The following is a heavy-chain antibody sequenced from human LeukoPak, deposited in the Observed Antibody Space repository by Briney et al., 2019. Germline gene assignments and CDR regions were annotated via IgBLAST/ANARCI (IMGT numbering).Heavy chain of an antibody. V-gene: IGHV3-30-3*01. CDR3: ARDSRVLRFLEWLSSYYMDV. D-gene: IGHD3-3*01. CDR2: ISYDGSNK. CDR1: GFTFSSYA. J-gene: IGHJ6*03. Sequence: GSLRLSCAASGFTFSSYAMHWVRQAPGKGLEWVAVISYDGSNKYYADSVKGRFTISRDNSKNTLYLQMNSLRAEDTAVYYCARDSRVLRFLEWLSSYYMDVWGKGTTVTVSS.